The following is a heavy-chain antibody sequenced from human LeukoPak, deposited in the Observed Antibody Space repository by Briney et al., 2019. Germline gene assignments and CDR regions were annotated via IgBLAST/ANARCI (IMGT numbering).Heavy chain of an antibody. CDR2: IYPGDSDT. D-gene: IGHD2-2*01. J-gene: IGHJ4*02. V-gene: IGHV5-51*01. CDR3: ARQPLYCSSTSCFDY. Sequence: GESLKISCKGSGYSFTSYWIGWVRQMPGKGLEWMGVIYPGDSDTRYSPSFQGQVTISADKSISTAYLQWSSLKASDTAMYYCARQPLYCSSTSCFDYWGQGTLVTVSS. CDR1: GYSFTSYW.